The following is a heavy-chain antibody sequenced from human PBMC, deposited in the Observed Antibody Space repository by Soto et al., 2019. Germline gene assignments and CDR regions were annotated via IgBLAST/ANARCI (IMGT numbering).Heavy chain of an antibody. CDR2: VIPIFGTP. J-gene: IGHJ6*02. CDR3: ARSQGGSSSLDIYYYYYYGMDV. D-gene: IGHD2-15*01. V-gene: IGHV1-69*01. Sequence: QVQLVQSGAEVKKPGSSVKVSCKAPGGTFRTYAISWVRQAPGQGLEWMGGVIPIFGTPKYAQKFQGRVTITADESTSTGSMELRSLRSEDTAVYYCARSQGGSSSLDIYYYYYYGMDVWGQGTTVTVSS. CDR1: GGTFRTYA.